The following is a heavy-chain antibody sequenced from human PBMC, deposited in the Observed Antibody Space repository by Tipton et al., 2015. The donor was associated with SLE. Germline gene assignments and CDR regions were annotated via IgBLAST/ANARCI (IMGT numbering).Heavy chain of an antibody. Sequence: SLRLSCAASGFTFSSYDMHWVRQATGKGLEWVSAIGTAGDTYYPGSVRGRFTISRENAKNSLYLQMNSLRAGDTAVYYCARAGGTPGYFDYWGQGTLVTVSS. V-gene: IGHV3-13*04. CDR3: ARAGGTPGYFDY. CDR2: IGTAGDT. J-gene: IGHJ4*02. CDR1: GFTFSSYD. D-gene: IGHD6-25*01.